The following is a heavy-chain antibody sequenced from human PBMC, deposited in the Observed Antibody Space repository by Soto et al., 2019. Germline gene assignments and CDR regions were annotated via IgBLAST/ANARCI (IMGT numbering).Heavy chain of an antibody. J-gene: IGHJ4*02. CDR3: ARVARGRVVGATPPCFDY. CDR1: GGSISSGIYY. CDR2: IYYSGST. V-gene: IGHV4-31*03. D-gene: IGHD1-26*01. Sequence: QVQLQESGPGLVKPSQTLSLTCTVSGGSISSGIYYWSWIRQNPGKGLEWIGHIYYSGSTYYNPSLKSRVSIAVDTSKNQFSRKLTSVTAADTAVYYCARVARGRVVGATPPCFDYWGQGTLVTVSS.